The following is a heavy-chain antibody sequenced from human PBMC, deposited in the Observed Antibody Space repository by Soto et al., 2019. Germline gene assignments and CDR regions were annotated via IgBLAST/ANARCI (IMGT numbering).Heavy chain of an antibody. CDR3: ARLEGFYGMDV. CDR2: IYYSGST. J-gene: IGHJ6*02. CDR1: GGSISISGFY. D-gene: IGHD1-1*01. Sequence: SETLSLTCTVSGGSISISGFYCGWILQPPGKGLEWIGSIYYSGSTYYNPSLKSRVTISVDTSKNQFSLKLSSVTAADTAVYYCARLEGFYGMDVWGQGTTVT. V-gene: IGHV4-39*01.